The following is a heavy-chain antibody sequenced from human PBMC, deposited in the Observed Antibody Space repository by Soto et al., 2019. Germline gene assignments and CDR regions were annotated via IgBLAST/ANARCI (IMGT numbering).Heavy chain of an antibody. CDR3: ARGPEYSYYYYMDV. CDR1: GYTFTSYD. Sequence: ASVKVSCKASGYTFTSYDINWVRQATGQGLEWMGWMNPNSGNTGYAQKFQGRVTMTRNTSISTAYMELSSLRSEDTAVYYCARGPEYSYYYYMDVRGKGTTVTVSS. J-gene: IGHJ6*03. V-gene: IGHV1-8*01. D-gene: IGHD2-15*01. CDR2: MNPNSGNT.